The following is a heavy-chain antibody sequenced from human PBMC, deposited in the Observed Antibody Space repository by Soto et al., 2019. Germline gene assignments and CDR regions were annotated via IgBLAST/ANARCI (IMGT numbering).Heavy chain of an antibody. Sequence: SETLSLTCTVSGVSITTTSYYWGWIRQPPGKGLEWIGSVYFSGTTYYNPSLKSRVTISVDTSKNHFSLRLSSVTAADTAIYYCARQGSYWGQGTLVTVSS. J-gene: IGHJ4*02. V-gene: IGHV4-39*01. CDR1: GVSITTTSYY. CDR3: ARQGSY. CDR2: VYFSGTT.